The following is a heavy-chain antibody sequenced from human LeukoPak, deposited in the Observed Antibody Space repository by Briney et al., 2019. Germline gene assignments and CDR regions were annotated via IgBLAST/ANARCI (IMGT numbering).Heavy chain of an antibody. CDR3: ARGFFPAYYFDY. CDR1: GYTFTGYY. D-gene: IGHD3-3*01. J-gene: IGHJ4*02. CDR2: INPNSGGT. V-gene: IGHV1-2*04. Sequence: GASVKVSCKASGYTFTGYYMHWVRQAPGQGLEWMGWINPNSGGTNYAQKFQGWVTMTRDTSISTAYMELNRLRSDDTAVYYCARGFFPAYYFDYWGQGTLVTVSS.